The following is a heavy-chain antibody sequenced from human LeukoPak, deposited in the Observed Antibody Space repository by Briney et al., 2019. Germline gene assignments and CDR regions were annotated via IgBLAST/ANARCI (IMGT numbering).Heavy chain of an antibody. V-gene: IGHV4-34*01. Sequence: PSETLSLTCAVYGGSFSGYYWSWIRQPPGKGLEWIGEINHSGSTNYNPSLKSRVTISVDTSKNQFSLKLSSVTAADTAVYYCARATPQLQWLQPFDYWGQGTLVTVSS. D-gene: IGHD6-19*01. CDR2: INHSGST. J-gene: IGHJ4*02. CDR3: ARATPQLQWLQPFDY. CDR1: GGSFSGYY.